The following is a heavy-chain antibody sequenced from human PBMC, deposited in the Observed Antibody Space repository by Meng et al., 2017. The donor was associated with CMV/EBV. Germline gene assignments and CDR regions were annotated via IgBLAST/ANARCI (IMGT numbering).Heavy chain of an antibody. CDR2: ISYDGSNK. V-gene: IGHV3-30*04. Sequence: GGSLRLSCAASGFTFSSYAMHWVRQAPGKGLEWVAVISYDGSNKYYADSVKGRFTISRDNSKNTLYLQMNSLRAEDTAVYYCARDETVIELPFGVVTYTAMVRRTERWFDPWGQGTLVTVSS. D-gene: IGHD5-18*01. CDR1: GFTFSSYA. CDR3: ARDETVIELPFGVVTYTAMVRRTERWFDP. J-gene: IGHJ5*02.